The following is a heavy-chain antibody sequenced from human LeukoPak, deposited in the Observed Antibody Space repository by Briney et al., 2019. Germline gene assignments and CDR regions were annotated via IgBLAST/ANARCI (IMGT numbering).Heavy chain of an antibody. V-gene: IGHV3-48*03. D-gene: IGHD3-10*01. CDR3: ARAPRYYGSRSYYNPPPEFDY. Sequence: GGSLRLSCATSGFTFSSYEMNWVRQAPGKGLEWVSYISSSGSTIYYADSVKGRFTISRDNAKNSLYLQMNSLRAEDTAVYYCARAPRYYGSRSYYNPPPEFDYWGQGTLVTVSS. CDR1: GFTFSSYE. CDR2: ISSSGSTI. J-gene: IGHJ4*02.